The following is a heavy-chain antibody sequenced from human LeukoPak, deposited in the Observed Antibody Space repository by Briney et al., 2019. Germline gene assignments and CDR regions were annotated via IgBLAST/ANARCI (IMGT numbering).Heavy chain of an antibody. Sequence: PGGSLRLSCAASGFTFDDYAMHWVRQAPGKGLEWVSGISWNSGSIGYADSVKGRFTISRDNAKNSLYLQMNSLRAEDTAVYYCARGSTIWFDPWGQGTLVTVSS. J-gene: IGHJ5*02. D-gene: IGHD5/OR15-5a*01. CDR3: ARGSTIWFDP. CDR2: ISWNSGSI. V-gene: IGHV3-9*01. CDR1: GFTFDDYA.